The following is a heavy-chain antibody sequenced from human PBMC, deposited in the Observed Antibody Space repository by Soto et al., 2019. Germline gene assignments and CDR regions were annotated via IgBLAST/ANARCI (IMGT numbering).Heavy chain of an antibody. D-gene: IGHD3-22*01. CDR2: INAGNGNT. V-gene: IGHV1-3*01. J-gene: IGHJ4*02. CDR1: GYTFTGYA. Sequence: ASVKVSCKASGYTFTGYAMHWVRQAPGQRLEWMGWINAGNGNTKYSQKFQGRVTITRDTSASTAYMELSSLRSEDTAVYYCATSPHYYYDSSGSLNWGQGTPVTVSS. CDR3: ATSPHYYYDSSGSLN.